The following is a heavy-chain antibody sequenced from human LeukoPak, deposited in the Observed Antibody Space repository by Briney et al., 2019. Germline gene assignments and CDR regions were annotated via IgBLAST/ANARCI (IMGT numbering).Heavy chain of an antibody. CDR3: ARGPSGGDAFDI. CDR2: ISSGSSTI. V-gene: IGHV3-48*01. CDR1: GFTFSSYS. J-gene: IGHJ3*02. Sequence: PGGSLRLSCAASGFTFSSYSMNWVRQAPGKGLEWVSYISSGSSTIYYADSVEGRFTISRDNAKNSLYLQMNSLRAEDTAVYYCARGPSGGDAFDIWGEGTMVTVSS. D-gene: IGHD6-25*01.